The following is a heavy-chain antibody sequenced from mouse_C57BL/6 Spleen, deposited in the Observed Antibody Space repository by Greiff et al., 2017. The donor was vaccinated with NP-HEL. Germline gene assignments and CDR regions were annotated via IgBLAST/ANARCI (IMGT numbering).Heavy chain of an antibody. D-gene: IGHD2-4*01. V-gene: IGHV3-1*01. CDR2: ISYSGST. J-gene: IGHJ4*01. Sequence: EVQLKESGPGMVKPSQSLSLTCTVTGYSITSGYDWHWIRHFPGNKLEWMGYISYSGSTNYNPSLKSRISITHDTSKNHFFLKLNSVTTEDTATYYCARDGGLRRGYAMDYWGQGTSVTVSS. CDR1: GYSITSGYD. CDR3: ARDGGLRRGYAMDY.